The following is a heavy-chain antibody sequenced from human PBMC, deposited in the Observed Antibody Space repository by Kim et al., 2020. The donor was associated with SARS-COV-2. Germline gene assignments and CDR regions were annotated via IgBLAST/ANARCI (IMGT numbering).Heavy chain of an antibody. CDR3: AKDIVDTTVTPLYYYYYMDV. Sequence: GGSLRLSCAASGFTFGDYAMHWVRQAPGKGLEWVSGITWNSGSIGYADSVKGRFTISRDNAKNSLYLQMNSLRAEDSALYYCAKDIVDTTVTPLYYYYYMDVWGKGPTVTVSS. D-gene: IGHD4-17*01. CDR1: GFTFGDYA. V-gene: IGHV3-9*01. CDR2: ITWNSGSI. J-gene: IGHJ6*03.